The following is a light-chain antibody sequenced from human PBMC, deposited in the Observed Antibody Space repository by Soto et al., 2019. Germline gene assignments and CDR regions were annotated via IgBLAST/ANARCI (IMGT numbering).Light chain of an antibody. Sequence: QSALTQPASVSGSPGQSITFSCAGTNSDVGCSNFVSWYQQHPGKAPKFIIYEVSSRPSGVSNRFSGSKSGNTASLTISGLQAEDEADYYCCSYTSTGTLYVFGPGTKLTVL. CDR1: NSDVGCSNF. CDR3: CSYTSTGTLYV. J-gene: IGLJ1*01. V-gene: IGLV2-14*01. CDR2: EVS.